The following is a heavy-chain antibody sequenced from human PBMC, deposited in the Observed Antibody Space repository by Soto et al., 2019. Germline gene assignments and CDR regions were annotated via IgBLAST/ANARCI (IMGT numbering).Heavy chain of an antibody. CDR2: ISPDGSEE. Sequence: EVQLVESGGGLVQPGGSLILSCAASGFTFSGYWMTWVRQAPGKGLEGVANISPDGSEEYYVDSVKGRFTISRDNAKNSVYSQRNSLRGEDTALYFCTRDLNHDAGPWGQGTQVTVSS. CDR1: GFTFSGYW. V-gene: IGHV3-7*04. J-gene: IGHJ5*02. CDR3: TRDLNHDAGP. D-gene: IGHD6-13*01.